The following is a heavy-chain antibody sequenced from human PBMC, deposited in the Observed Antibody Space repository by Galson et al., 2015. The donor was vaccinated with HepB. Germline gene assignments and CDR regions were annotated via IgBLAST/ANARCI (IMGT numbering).Heavy chain of an antibody. V-gene: IGHV3-23*01. J-gene: IGHJ5*02. CDR3: AKIPSSSWFPPNWFDP. Sequence: SLRLSCAVSGFTFSSYGMSWVRQAPGKGLEGVSGIDDTGGSIYYADSVKGRFTISRDNSKNTLYLQMISLRVEDTALYYCAKIPSSSWFPPNWFDPWGQGTLVTVSS. CDR1: GFTFSSYG. CDR2: IDDTGGSI. D-gene: IGHD6-13*01.